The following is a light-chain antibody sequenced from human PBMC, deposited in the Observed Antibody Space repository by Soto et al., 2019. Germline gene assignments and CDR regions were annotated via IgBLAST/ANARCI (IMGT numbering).Light chain of an antibody. Sequence: QSALTQPASVSGSPGQSITISCTGTSSDVGGYNYVSWYQQHPGKAPKFLIYEVSNRPSGVSNRFSGSKSGNTASLTISGLQAEDEADYYCSSYTSTNTWVFGRGTKLTVL. J-gene: IGLJ3*02. CDR2: EVS. V-gene: IGLV2-14*01. CDR1: SSDVGGYNY. CDR3: SSYTSTNTWV.